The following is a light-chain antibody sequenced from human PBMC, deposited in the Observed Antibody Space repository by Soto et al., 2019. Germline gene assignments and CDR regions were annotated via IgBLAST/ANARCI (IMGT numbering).Light chain of an antibody. CDR1: QSVSISY. V-gene: IGKV3-20*02. CDR3: QQSYSTRT. J-gene: IGKJ1*01. Sequence: EIVLTQSPATLSLSPGERAALSCRASQSVSISYLAWYQQKPGLAPRLLIYAASSLQSGVPSRFSGSGSGTDFTLTISSLQPEDFATYYCQQSYSTRTFGQGTKVDIK. CDR2: AAS.